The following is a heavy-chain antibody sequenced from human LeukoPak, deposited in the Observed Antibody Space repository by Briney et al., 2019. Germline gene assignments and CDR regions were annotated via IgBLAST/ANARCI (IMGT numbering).Heavy chain of an antibody. Sequence: PGGSLRLSCAASGFTFSNAWMSWVRQAPGKGLEWVGRIKSKTDGGTTDYAAPVKGRFTISRDDSKNTLYLQMNSLKTEDTAVYYCTTDPLNHAITRKDYWGQGTLVTVSS. CDR1: GFTFSNAW. CDR3: TTDPLNHAITRKDY. V-gene: IGHV3-15*01. D-gene: IGHD5-12*01. CDR2: IKSKTDGGTT. J-gene: IGHJ4*02.